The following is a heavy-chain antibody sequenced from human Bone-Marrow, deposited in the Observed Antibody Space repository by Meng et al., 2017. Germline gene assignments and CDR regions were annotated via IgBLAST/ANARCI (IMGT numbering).Heavy chain of an antibody. D-gene: IGHD2-15*01. J-gene: IGHJ6*02. Sequence: ASVKVSCKASGYTFTGYYMHWARQAPGQGLEWMGRINPNSGGTNYAQKFQGRVTMTRDTSISTAYMELSRLRSDDTAVYYCARSRLLKIYYYYYGMDVWGQGTTVTVSS. CDR2: INPNSGGT. CDR1: GYTFTGYY. V-gene: IGHV1-2*06. CDR3: ARSRLLKIYYYYYGMDV.